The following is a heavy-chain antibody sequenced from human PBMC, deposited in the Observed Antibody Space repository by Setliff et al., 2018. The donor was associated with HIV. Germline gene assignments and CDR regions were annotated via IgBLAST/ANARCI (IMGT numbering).Heavy chain of an antibody. D-gene: IGHD6-19*01. CDR2: ISGSDGTV. CDR1: KITFKTYS. V-gene: IGHV3-48*04. Sequence: GSLRLSCVASKITFKTYSMNWVRQAPGKGLEWVSYISGSDGTVFYADSVRGRFIISRDDAKNSLYLQMNSLRAEDTAVYYCASGSGDYGSGSFNYWGQGTLVTVSS. CDR3: ASGSGDYGSGSFNY. J-gene: IGHJ4*02.